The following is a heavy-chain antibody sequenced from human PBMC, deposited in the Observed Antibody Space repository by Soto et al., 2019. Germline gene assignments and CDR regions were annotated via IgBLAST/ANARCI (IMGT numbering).Heavy chain of an antibody. CDR2: IMPIFRAP. D-gene: IGHD2-15*01. J-gene: IGHJ6*02. V-gene: IGHV1-69*12. CDR3: ASWLKGPDIGNYYYGMDV. Sequence: QVQLVQSGAEVKKPGSSVKVSCKASGGAFSDYAFSWVRQAPGQGLEWLGGIMPIFRAPDYAQKFQGRVMITVDEFTRTAYLEMNTLRSEDTALYYCASWLKGPDIGNYYYGMDVWGQGTTVSVS. CDR1: GGAFSDYA.